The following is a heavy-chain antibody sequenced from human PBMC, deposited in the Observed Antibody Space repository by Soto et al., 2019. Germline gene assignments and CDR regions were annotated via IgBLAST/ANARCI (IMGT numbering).Heavy chain of an antibody. CDR3: AREVGSNRWSYYYGMDV. J-gene: IGHJ6*02. V-gene: IGHV1-46*01. D-gene: IGHD6-13*01. CDR1: GYVFTNYF. CDR2: INPNGGGK. Sequence: QVQLVQSGAEVKKPGASVKVSCKASGYVFTNYFMHWVRQAPGQGLEWMGIINPNGGGKSYAQKFEGRVTMTRESATSTVYMDLSSLRAEDTALYVCAREVGSNRWSYYYGMDVWGQGTAVTVSS.